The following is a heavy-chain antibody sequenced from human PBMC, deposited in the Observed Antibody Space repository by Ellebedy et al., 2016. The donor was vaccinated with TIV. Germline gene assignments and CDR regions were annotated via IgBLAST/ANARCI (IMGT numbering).Heavy chain of an antibody. V-gene: IGHV2-5*01. J-gene: IGHJ5*02. D-gene: IGHD2-15*01. CDR3: AHRQMSGGWFDP. CDR1: GFSFRTAGMG. CDR2: FYWNDDQ. Sequence: SGPTLVKPTQTLTLTCTFSGFSFRTAGMGVGWIRQPPGKALEWLAVFYWNDDQHYSPSLKSRLTVTKDTSKNQVVLTMTDIDPVDTATYYCAHRQMSGGWFDPWGPGTLVAVSS.